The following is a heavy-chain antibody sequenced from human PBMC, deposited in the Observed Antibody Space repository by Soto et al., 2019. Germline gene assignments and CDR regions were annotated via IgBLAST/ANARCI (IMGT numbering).Heavy chain of an antibody. CDR1: GYTFSTFG. Sequence: QVQLVQSGAEVKEPGASVKVSCMASGYTFSTFGLTWVRQAPGQGPEWMGWINPYIGHTDYAQNLQGRLTLTTDTSTSTAYMELRTLRSADTAVYYCARSRIARGAPNAFDIWGQGTVVTVSS. D-gene: IGHD3-10*01. CDR3: ARSRIARGAPNAFDI. CDR2: INPYIGHT. J-gene: IGHJ3*02. V-gene: IGHV1-18*01.